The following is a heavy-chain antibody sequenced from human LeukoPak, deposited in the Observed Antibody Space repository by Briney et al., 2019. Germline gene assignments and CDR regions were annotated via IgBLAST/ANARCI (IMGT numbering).Heavy chain of an antibody. CDR3: ARQGSGWYFDL. J-gene: IGHJ2*01. CDR2: IYHSGST. CDR1: GYSISSGYY. Sequence: SETLSLTCAVSGYSISSGYYWGWIRQPPGNGLEWIGSIYHSGSTYYNPSLKSRVTISVDTSKNQFSLKLSSVTAADTAVYYCARQGSGWYFDLWGRGTLVTVSS. V-gene: IGHV4-38-2*01.